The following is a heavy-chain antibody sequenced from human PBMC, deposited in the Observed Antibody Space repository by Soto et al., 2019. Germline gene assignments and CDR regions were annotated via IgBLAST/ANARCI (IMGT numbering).Heavy chain of an antibody. CDR2: SSNGGSFT. CDR3: VRSGDNYNLLDY. J-gene: IGHJ4*02. CDR1: GFTFSDHY. V-gene: IGHV3-11*06. D-gene: IGHD1-1*01. Sequence: GGSLRLSCAASGFTFSDHYMSWIRQAPGKGLEWIGYSSNGGSFTRYADPVKGRFSISRDNAKNSLYLQINSLRGDDTAIYYCVRSGDNYNLLDYWGQGTPVTVSS.